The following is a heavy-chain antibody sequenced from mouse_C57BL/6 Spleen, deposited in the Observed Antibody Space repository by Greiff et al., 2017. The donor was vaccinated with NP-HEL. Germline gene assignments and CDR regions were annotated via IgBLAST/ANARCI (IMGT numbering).Heavy chain of an antibody. CDR1: GFSLTSYG. V-gene: IGHV2-2*01. CDR3: GRNYDDDYFDC. CDR2: IWSGGST. J-gene: IGHJ2*01. D-gene: IGHD2-12*01. Sequence: VQLQQSGPGLVQPSQSLSITCTVSGFSLTSYGVHWVRQSPGKGLEWLGVIWSGGSTDYNAAFISRLSISKDNSTSQVFFKMNSLQADDTALYYCGRNYDDDYFDCWGQGTTLTVSS.